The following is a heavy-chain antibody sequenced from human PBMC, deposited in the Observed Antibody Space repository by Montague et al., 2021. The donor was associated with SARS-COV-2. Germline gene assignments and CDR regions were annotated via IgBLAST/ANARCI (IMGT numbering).Heavy chain of an antibody. V-gene: IGHV4-59*01. Sequence: SETLSLTCTVSGDSMNNYYWSWIRRPPGKGLEWVGYINYSGSTHYNPSLQSRVTLSRDTSKNQSSLRLTSVTAADTAMYFCARAPIYRSSWYAYFDYWGQGTLVTVSS. CDR2: INYSGST. CDR1: GDSMNNYY. D-gene: IGHD6-13*01. CDR3: ARAPIYRSSWYAYFDY. J-gene: IGHJ4*02.